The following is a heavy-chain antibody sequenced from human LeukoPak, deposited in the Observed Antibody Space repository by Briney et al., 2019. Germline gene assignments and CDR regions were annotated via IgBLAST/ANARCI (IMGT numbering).Heavy chain of an antibody. J-gene: IGHJ4*02. Sequence: ASVKVSCKASGYTFTSYEINWVRQASGQGLEWMGWMSPKTANTGYAQKFQGRVTITRDTSISTAYMELRRLRSDGTAIYYCARVPQGYCSGGTCYDYWGQGTLVTVSS. CDR3: ARVPQGYCSGGTCYDY. CDR1: GYTFTSYE. V-gene: IGHV1-8*03. D-gene: IGHD2-15*01. CDR2: MSPKTANT.